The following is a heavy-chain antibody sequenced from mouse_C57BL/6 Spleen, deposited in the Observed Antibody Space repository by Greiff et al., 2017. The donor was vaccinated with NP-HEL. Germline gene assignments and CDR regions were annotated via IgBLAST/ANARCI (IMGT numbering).Heavy chain of an antibody. CDR1: GYAFSSYW. V-gene: IGHV1-80*01. Sequence: VQLQQSGAELVKPGASVKISCKASGYAFSSYWMNWVKQRPGKGLEWIGQIYPGDGDTNYNGKFKGKATLTADKSSSTAYMQLSSLTSEDSAVYFCARSLITTRALYFDYWGQGTTLTVSS. CDR3: ARSLITTRALYFDY. J-gene: IGHJ2*01. CDR2: IYPGDGDT. D-gene: IGHD1-1*01.